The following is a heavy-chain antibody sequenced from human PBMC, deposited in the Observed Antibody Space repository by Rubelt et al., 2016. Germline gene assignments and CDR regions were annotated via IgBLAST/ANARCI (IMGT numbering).Heavy chain of an antibody. J-gene: IGHJ3*02. CDR3: ARRPSRDAFDI. CDR1: GGSISSYY. V-gene: IGHV4-59*01. Sequence: WLTCTVSGGSISSYYWSWIRQPPGKGLEWIGYIYSSGSTNYNPSLKSRVTISVETSKNQFSLKLSSVTAADTAVYYCARRPSRDAFDIWGQGTMVTVSS. CDR2: IYSSGST.